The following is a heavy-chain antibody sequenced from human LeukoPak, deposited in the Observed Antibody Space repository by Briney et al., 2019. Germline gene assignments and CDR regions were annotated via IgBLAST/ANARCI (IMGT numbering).Heavy chain of an antibody. CDR3: ARDPGYSYGYDY. Sequence: PSETLSLTCTVSGGSVSSGSYYWSWIRQPPGKGLEWIGYIYYSGSTNYNPSLKSRVTISVDTSKNQFSLKLSSVTAADTAVYYCARDPGYSYGYDYWGQGTLVTASS. CDR1: GGSVSSGSYY. D-gene: IGHD5-18*01. J-gene: IGHJ4*02. CDR2: IYYSGST. V-gene: IGHV4-61*01.